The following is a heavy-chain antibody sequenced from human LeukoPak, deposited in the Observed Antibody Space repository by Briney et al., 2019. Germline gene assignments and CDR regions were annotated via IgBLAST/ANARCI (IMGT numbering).Heavy chain of an antibody. Sequence: GGSLRLSCAASGFTFSSYSMNWVRQAPGKGLEWVSSISSSSSYIYYTDSVKGRFTISRDNSKNTLYLEMNSLRAEDTAVYYCARERERFLNLWGQGTLVTVSS. CDR1: GFTFSSYS. V-gene: IGHV3-21*01. CDR2: ISSSSSYI. J-gene: IGHJ4*02. CDR3: ARERERFLNL. D-gene: IGHD3-3*01.